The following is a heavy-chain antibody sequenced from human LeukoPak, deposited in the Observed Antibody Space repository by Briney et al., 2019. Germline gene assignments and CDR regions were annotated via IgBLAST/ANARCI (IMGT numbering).Heavy chain of an antibody. CDR1: GFTFSSYG. Sequence: PGGSLRLSCAASGFTFSSYGMHWVRQAPGKGLEWVAVISYDGSNKYYADSVKGRFTISRDNSKNTLYLQMNSLRAEDTAVYYCAGAGIAAAGAYYYYGMDVWGQGTTVTVSS. D-gene: IGHD6-13*01. V-gene: IGHV3-30*19. CDR2: ISYDGSNK. CDR3: AGAGIAAAGAYYYYGMDV. J-gene: IGHJ6*02.